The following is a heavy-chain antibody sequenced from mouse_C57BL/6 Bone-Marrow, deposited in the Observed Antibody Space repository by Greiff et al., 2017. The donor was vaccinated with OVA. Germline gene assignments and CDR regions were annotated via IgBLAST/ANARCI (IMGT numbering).Heavy chain of an antibody. CDR3: AGWSYAMDY. CDR2: ISDGGSYT. CDR1: GFTFSSYA. Sequence: DVMLVESGGGLVKPGGSLKLSCAASGFTFSSYAMSWVRQTPEKRLEWVATISDGGSYTYYPDNVKGRFTISRDNAKNNLYLQMSHLKSEDTAMYYCAGWSYAMDYGGRGTSVTVSA. V-gene: IGHV5-4*03. J-gene: IGHJ4*01.